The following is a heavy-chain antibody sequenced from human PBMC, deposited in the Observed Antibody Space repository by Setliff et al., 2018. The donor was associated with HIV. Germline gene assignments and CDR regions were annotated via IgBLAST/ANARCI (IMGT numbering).Heavy chain of an antibody. CDR2: INPKSDGT. D-gene: IGHD3-22*01. V-gene: IGHV1-2*04. Sequence: ASVKVSCKASGYTFSDYYMHWVRQAPGQGLEWTGWINPKSDGTNYAQKFQGWITMTRDTSISTAYMELSRLRSDDTAVYYCARGMDYYDTSGYYQYYFDYWGQGTLVTVSS. J-gene: IGHJ4*02. CDR3: ARGMDYYDTSGYYQYYFDY. CDR1: GYTFSDYY.